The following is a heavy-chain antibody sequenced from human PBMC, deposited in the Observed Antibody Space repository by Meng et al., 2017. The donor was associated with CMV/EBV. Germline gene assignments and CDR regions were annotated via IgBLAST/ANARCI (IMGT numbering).Heavy chain of an antibody. V-gene: IGHV2-5*02. D-gene: IGHD6-13*01. CDR3: ARIAAAGRFDY. J-gene: IGHJ4*02. CDR2: IYWDDDK. Sequence: QITLKESGPTLVKPTQTLWLTCPFSGFSLSTSGVGVGWIRQPPGKALEWLALIYWDDDKRYSPSLKSRLTITKDTSKNQVVLTMTNMDPVDTATYYCARIAAAGRFDYWGQGTLVTVSS. CDR1: GFSLSTSGVG.